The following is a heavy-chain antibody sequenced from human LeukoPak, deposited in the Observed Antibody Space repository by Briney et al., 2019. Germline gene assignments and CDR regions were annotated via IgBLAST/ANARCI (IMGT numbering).Heavy chain of an antibody. J-gene: IGHJ4*02. V-gene: IGHV3-23*01. Sequence: GGSLRLSCAASGFTFSSYAMSWVRQAPGKGLEWVSAISGSGGSTYYADSVKGRFTISRDNSKNTLYLQMNSLRAEDTAVYYCAKLSLLWFGELSFLFDYWGQGTLVPVSS. CDR3: AKLSLLWFGELSFLFDY. CDR1: GFTFSSYA. D-gene: IGHD3-10*01. CDR2: ISGSGGST.